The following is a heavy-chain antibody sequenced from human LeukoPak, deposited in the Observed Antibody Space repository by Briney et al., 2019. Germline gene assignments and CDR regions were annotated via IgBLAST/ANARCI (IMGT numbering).Heavy chain of an antibody. V-gene: IGHV3-7*01. J-gene: IGHJ6*02. CDR1: GFTFSSYW. D-gene: IGHD6-13*01. CDR2: IKQDGSEK. CDR3: ARDKWVSSSWMNYGMDV. Sequence: GGSLRLSCAASGFTFSSYWMSWVRQAPGKGLEWVANIKQDGSEKYYVDSVKGRFTISRDNAKNSLYLQMNSLRAEDTAVYYCARDKWVSSSWMNYGMDVWGQGTTVTVSS.